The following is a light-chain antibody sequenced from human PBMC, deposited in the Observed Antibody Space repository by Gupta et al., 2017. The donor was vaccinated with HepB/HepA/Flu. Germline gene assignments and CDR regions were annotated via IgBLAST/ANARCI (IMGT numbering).Light chain of an antibody. Sequence: SSVLPQESAVSVPLGQTVSITCQGDSLRSYYASWYQQKPGQAPVLVIYGKNNRPSGIPDRFSGSSSGNTASLTITGAQAEDEADYYCKSRDSSGNHLVFGGGTKLTVL. CDR3: KSRDSSGNHLV. CDR1: SLRSYY. V-gene: IGLV3-19*01. J-gene: IGLJ2*01. CDR2: GKN.